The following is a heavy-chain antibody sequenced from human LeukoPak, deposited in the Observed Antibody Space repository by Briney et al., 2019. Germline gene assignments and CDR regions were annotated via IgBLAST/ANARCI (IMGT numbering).Heavy chain of an antibody. CDR3: ARVGNRGYDILTGSYYFDY. D-gene: IGHD3-9*01. V-gene: IGHV1-69*04. CDR2: IIPILGIA. Sequence: GASVKVSCKASGGTFSSYAISWVRQAPGQGLEWMGRIIPILGIANYAQKFQGRVTITADKSTSTAYMELSSLRSEDTAVYYCARVGNRGYDILTGSYYFDYWGQGTLVTVSS. J-gene: IGHJ4*02. CDR1: GGTFSSYA.